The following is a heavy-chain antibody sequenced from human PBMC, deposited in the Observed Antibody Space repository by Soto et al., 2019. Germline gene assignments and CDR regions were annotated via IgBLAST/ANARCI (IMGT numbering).Heavy chain of an antibody. V-gene: IGHV3-48*03. CDR2: ISISGSTI. D-gene: IGHD5-12*01. CDR3: ARGFIVATTPFDY. CDR1: GFTFSSYE. Sequence: PGGSLRLSCAASGFTFSSYEINWVRQAPGKGLEWVSYISISGSTIYYADSVKGRFTISRDNAKNSLYLQMNSLRAEDTAVYYCARGFIVATTPFDYWGQGTLVTVSS. J-gene: IGHJ4*02.